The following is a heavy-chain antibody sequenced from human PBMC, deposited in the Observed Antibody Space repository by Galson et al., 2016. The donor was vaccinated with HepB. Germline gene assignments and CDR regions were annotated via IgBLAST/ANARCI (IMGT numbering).Heavy chain of an antibody. CDR2: IGPGDSDI. CDR1: KYSFTNDW. V-gene: IGHV5-51*01. Sequence: QSGAEVKKPGESLKISCKGSKYSFTNDWIGWVRQTPGKGLEWMGIIGPGDSDIRYRPSFQGQGIISVDKSISTAYLQWRSLKASDTAMYYCVRVSEVTVFGICIKKGPADYWGQGTLVTVSS. D-gene: IGHD3-3*01. J-gene: IGHJ4*02. CDR3: VRVSEVTVFGICIKKGPADY.